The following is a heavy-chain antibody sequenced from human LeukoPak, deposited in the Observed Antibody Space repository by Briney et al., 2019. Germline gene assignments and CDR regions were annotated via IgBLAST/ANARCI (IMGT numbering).Heavy chain of an antibody. V-gene: IGHV4-61*08. CDR1: GGSISSGGYY. CDR3: ARRLTYSGYDYGWDYYYYGMDV. D-gene: IGHD5-12*01. J-gene: IGHJ6*02. CDR2: IYYSGST. Sequence: SETLSLTCTVSGGSISSGGYYWSWIRQHPGKGLEWIGYIYYSGSTNYNPSLKSRVTISVDTSKNQFSLKLSSVTAADTAVYYCARRLTYSGYDYGWDYYYYGMDVWGQGTTVTVSS.